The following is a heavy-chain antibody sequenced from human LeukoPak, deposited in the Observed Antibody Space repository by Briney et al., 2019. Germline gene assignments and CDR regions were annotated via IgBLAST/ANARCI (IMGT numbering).Heavy chain of an antibody. CDR3: ARILAGHSDIFTGLPTRYFDF. Sequence: SETLSLTCTVSGDSVRNYFWSWTRQPPRKGLEWMGYVHSSGSTNYNPSLKSRLSISVDTSENQFSLKVNSVTAADTAVYYCARILAGHSDIFTGLPTRYFDFWGQGILVTVSS. CDR2: VHSSGST. D-gene: IGHD3-9*01. J-gene: IGHJ4*02. CDR1: GDSVRNYF. V-gene: IGHV4-59*02.